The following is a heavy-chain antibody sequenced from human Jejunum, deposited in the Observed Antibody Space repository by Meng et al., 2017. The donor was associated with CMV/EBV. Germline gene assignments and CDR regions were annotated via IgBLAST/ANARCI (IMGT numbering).Heavy chain of an antibody. J-gene: IGHJ5*02. Sequence: TGYYMHWWRQAPGQGLEWMGWIKVDNGRTVYAQKFQGRVTLTRDTSINTAYMELNMLRHDDTAVYYCARDPGCDDPSCYGIGWDLWGQGTLVTVSS. CDR3: ARDPGCDDPSCYGIGWDL. V-gene: IGHV1-2*02. CDR2: IKVDNGRT. D-gene: IGHD2-2*01. CDR1: TGYY.